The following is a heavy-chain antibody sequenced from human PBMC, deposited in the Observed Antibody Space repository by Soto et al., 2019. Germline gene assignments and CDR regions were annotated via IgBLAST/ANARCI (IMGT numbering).Heavy chain of an antibody. V-gene: IGHV1-24*01. CDR1: GYTFTGYY. CDR3: ATDRGSGWYYFDY. J-gene: IGHJ4*02. D-gene: IGHD6-19*01. Sequence: ASVKVSCKASGYTFTGYYMHWVRQAPGKGLEWMGGFDPEDGETIYAQKFQGRVTMTEDTSTDTAYMELSSLRSEDTAVYYCATDRGSGWYYFDYWGQGTLVTVSS. CDR2: FDPEDGET.